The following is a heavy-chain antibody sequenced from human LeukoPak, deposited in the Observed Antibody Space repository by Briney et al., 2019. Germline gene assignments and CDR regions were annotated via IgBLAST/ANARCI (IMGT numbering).Heavy chain of an antibody. J-gene: IGHJ4*02. Sequence: GGSPRLSCATSGFPFETNAMSWVRQAPGKGLEWVATIGNTETFYADSVTGRFTISRDNSKNTVNLQMNRLRVEDTAIYYCAKDWIQFNRVFDCFDSWGQGTLVTVSS. CDR1: GFPFETNA. CDR3: AKDWIQFNRVFDCFDS. V-gene: IGHV3-23*01. CDR2: IGNTET. D-gene: IGHD5-18*01.